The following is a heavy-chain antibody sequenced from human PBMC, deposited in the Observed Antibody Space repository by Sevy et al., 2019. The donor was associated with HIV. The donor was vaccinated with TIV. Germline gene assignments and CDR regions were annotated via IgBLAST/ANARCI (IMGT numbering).Heavy chain of an antibody. Sequence: GGCLRLSCAASGFTFSSYGMHWVRQAPGKGLEWVAVIWYDGSNKYYADSVKGRFTISRDNSKNTLYLQMNSLRAEDTAVYYCARDHYYDSSGGAFDIWGQGTMVTVSS. CDR2: IWYDGSNK. CDR3: ARDHYYDSSGGAFDI. V-gene: IGHV3-33*01. CDR1: GFTFSSYG. J-gene: IGHJ3*02. D-gene: IGHD3-22*01.